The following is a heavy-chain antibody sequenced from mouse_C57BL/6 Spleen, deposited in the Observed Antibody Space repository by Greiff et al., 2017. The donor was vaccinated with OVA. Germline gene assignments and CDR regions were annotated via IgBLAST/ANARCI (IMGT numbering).Heavy chain of an antibody. CDR1: GFTFSSYG. CDR3: ARQRGDSSGYYAMDY. D-gene: IGHD3-2*02. J-gene: IGHJ4*01. Sequence: EVNLVESGGDLVKPGGSLKLSCAASGFTFSSYGMSWVRQTPDKRLEWVATISSGGSYTYYPDSVKGRFTISRDNAKNTLYLQMSSLKSEDTAMYYCARQRGDSSGYYAMDYWGQGTSVTVSS. CDR2: ISSGGSYT. V-gene: IGHV5-6*01.